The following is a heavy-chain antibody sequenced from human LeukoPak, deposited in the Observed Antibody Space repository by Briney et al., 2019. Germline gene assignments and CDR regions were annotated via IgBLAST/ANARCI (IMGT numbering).Heavy chain of an antibody. J-gene: IGHJ4*02. CDR1: AFTFNRYA. Sequence: GGSLRLSCTASAFTFNRYATYWVRQASGKGLEWVAVISYDGSYKNYVDSVKGRFTISRDNSKNTLFLQMNSLRPEDTAVYYCARGLYNSAISALDHWGQGTLVTVSS. D-gene: IGHD5-18*01. V-gene: IGHV3-30*04. CDR3: ARGLYNSAISALDH. CDR2: ISYDGSYK.